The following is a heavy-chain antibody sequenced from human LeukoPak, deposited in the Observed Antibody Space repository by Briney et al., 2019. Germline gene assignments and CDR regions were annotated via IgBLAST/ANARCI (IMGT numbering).Heavy chain of an antibody. J-gene: IGHJ4*02. D-gene: IGHD6-13*01. CDR1: GGSISSYY. CDR3: ARAYSSSWKFDY. V-gene: IGHV4-59*01. Sequence: PSETLSLTCTVSGGSISSYYWSWIRQPPGKGLEWIGYIYYSGSTNYNPSLKSRVTISVDTSKNQFSLKLSSVTAADTAVYYCARAYSSSWKFDYWGQGTLVTVSS. CDR2: IYYSGST.